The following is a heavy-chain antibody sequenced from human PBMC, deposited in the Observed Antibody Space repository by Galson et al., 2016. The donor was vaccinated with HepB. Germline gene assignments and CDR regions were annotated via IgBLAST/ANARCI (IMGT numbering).Heavy chain of an antibody. J-gene: IGHJ4*02. Sequence: TLSLTCTVSGGSISSGEHYWSWIRQHPGKGLERIGFLYYRGNTYYNPSLKSRVSISGDTSQNQFSLKLSSVTAADTAVYYCARTEAGRFDYWGQGTLVTVSS. CDR3: ARTEAGRFDY. D-gene: IGHD6-19*01. CDR1: GGSISSGEHY. CDR2: LYYRGNT. V-gene: IGHV4-31*03.